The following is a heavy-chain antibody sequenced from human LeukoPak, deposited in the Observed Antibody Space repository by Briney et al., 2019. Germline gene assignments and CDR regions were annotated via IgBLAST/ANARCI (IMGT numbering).Heavy chain of an antibody. CDR1: GFTSSSYS. Sequence: GGSLRLSCAASGFTSSSYSMNWVRQAPGKGLEWVSSISSSRSYIYYADSVKGRFTISRDNTKNSLYLQMNSLRAEDTAVYYCARDILIDSYDYWGQGTLVTVSS. D-gene: IGHD3-9*01. CDR3: ARDILIDSYDY. CDR2: ISSSRSYI. V-gene: IGHV3-21*06. J-gene: IGHJ4*02.